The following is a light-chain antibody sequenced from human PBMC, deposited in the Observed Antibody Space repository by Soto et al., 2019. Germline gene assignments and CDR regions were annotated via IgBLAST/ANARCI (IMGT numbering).Light chain of an antibody. CDR1: QSISRW. J-gene: IGKJ1*01. V-gene: IGKV1-5*03. CDR2: RAS. CDR3: QQYQTWT. Sequence: DIQMTQSTFTLSASVGDSVTITCRASQSISRWLAWYQQKPGKAPKLLIYRASSLESGVPSRFSGSGSGTEFTLTISSLQSDDSETYYCQQYQTWTFGQGTKVEIK.